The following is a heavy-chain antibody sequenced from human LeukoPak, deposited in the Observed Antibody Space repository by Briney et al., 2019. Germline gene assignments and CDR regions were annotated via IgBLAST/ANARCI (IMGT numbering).Heavy chain of an antibody. Sequence: GSLRLSCAASGFTFSSYAMSWVRQSPGKGLEWVSHISGSGYSTYYADSVKGWFTISRDNSKNTLYLQMNSLKTEDTAVYYCTTLVRYWGQGTLVTVSS. J-gene: IGHJ4*02. D-gene: IGHD1-14*01. CDR2: ISGSGYST. CDR3: TTLVRY. V-gene: IGHV3-23*01. CDR1: GFTFSSYA.